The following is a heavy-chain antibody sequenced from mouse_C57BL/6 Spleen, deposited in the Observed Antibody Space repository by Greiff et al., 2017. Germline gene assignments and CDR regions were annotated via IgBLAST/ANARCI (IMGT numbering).Heavy chain of an antibody. CDR2: ISRGSSTI. CDR3: ARPFYFYAMDY. J-gene: IGHJ4*01. D-gene: IGHD2-1*01. V-gene: IGHV5-17*01. CDR1: GFTFSDYG. Sequence: EVQRVESGGGLVKPGGSLKLSCAASGFTFSDYGMHWVRQAPEKGLEWVAYISRGSSTIYYADTVKGRFTISRDNAKNTLFLQMTSLRSEDTAMYYCARPFYFYAMDYWGQGTSVTVSS.